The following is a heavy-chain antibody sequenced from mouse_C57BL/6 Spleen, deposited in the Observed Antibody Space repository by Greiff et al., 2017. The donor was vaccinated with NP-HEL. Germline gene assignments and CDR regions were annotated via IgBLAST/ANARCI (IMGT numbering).Heavy chain of an antibody. D-gene: IGHD2-3*01. CDR1: GFTFSDYG. J-gene: IGHJ2*01. CDR3: ARGDGYYYFDY. CDR2: ISSGSSTI. Sequence: EVQGVESGGGLVKPGGSLKLSCAASGFTFSDYGMHWVRQAPEKGLEWVAYISSGSSTIYYADTVKGGFTISRDNAKNTLFLQMTSLRSEDTAMYYCARGDGYYYFDYWGQGTTLTVSS. V-gene: IGHV5-17*01.